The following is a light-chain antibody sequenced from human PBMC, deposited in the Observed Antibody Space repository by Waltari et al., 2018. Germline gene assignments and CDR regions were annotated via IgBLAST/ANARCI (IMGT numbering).Light chain of an antibody. V-gene: IGKV2-28*01. J-gene: IGKJ1*01. Sequence: DIEMTQSPLSLPVTPGEPASISCRSSQSLLQSNGNNYLDWYLQKPGQSPQLLIYLGSNRGSGVPDRFSGSGSGTDFTLKISRVEAEDVGVYYCMQVLQTPHTFGQGTKVEIK. CDR2: LGS. CDR1: QSLLQSNGNNY. CDR3: MQVLQTPHT.